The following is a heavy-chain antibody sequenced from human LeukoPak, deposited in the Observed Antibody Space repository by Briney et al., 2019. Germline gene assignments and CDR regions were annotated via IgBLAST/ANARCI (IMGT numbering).Heavy chain of an antibody. CDR2: IYTGGST. J-gene: IGHJ6*03. D-gene: IGHD3-3*01. CDR3: ARETPFDFWSGYYIGVDYYYYMDV. Sequence: SETLSLTCTVSGGSISSYYWSWIRQPAGKGLEWIGRIYTGGSTNYNPSLKSRVTMSVDTSKNQFSLKLSSVTAADTAVYYCARETPFDFWSGYYIGVDYYYYMDVWGKGTTVTVSS. CDR1: GGSISSYY. V-gene: IGHV4-4*07.